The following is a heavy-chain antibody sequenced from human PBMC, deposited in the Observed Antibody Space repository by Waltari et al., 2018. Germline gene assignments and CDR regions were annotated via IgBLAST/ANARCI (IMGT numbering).Heavy chain of an antibody. Sequence: EVQLVESGGGLIQPGGSLRLSCAASGFTVSSNYMSWVRQAPGKGLGVVSVIYSGGITDSADSLKVRFTICRDNYRNTLYLQMNSPRDEDTAVYYCAGPDYGGNGGLVDWGQGTLVTVSS. D-gene: IGHD4-17*01. CDR3: AGPDYGGNGGLVD. CDR1: GFTVSSNY. V-gene: IGHV3-53*01. J-gene: IGHJ4*02. CDR2: IYSGGIT.